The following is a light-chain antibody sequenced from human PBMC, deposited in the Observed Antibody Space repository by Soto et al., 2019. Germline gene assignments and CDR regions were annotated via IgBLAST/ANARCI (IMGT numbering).Light chain of an antibody. CDR1: SSDVGGYNY. V-gene: IGLV2-8*01. J-gene: IGLJ2*01. CDR2: EVS. Sequence: QSALTQPPSASGSPGQSVTISCTGTSSDVGGYNYVSWYQQHPGKAPKLMIYEVSKRPSGVPDRFSGSKSGNTASLTVSGLQVEDEADYYCTSYADSTVVFGGGTKVTVL. CDR3: TSYADSTVV.